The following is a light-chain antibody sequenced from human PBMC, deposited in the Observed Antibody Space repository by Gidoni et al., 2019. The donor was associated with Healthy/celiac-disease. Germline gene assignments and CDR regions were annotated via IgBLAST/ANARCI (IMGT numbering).Light chain of an antibody. J-gene: IGKJ4*02. CDR1: QSVSSY. CDR3: QQRSNWPPGLT. Sequence: ERVLTQPPATLSLFPGQTATLSCRASQSVSSYLAWYQQKPGQAPRLLIYDASNRATGIPARFSGSGSGTDFTLTISSLEPEEFAVEYGQQRSNWPPGLTFGGETKVEIK. CDR2: DAS. V-gene: IGKV3-11*01.